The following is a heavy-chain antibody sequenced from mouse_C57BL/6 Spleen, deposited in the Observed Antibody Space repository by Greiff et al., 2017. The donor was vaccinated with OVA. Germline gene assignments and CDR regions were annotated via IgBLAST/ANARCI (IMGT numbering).Heavy chain of an antibody. CDR3: ARNFRDYAMDY. V-gene: IGHV1-55*01. CDR1: GYTFTSYW. J-gene: IGHJ4*01. CDR2: IYPGSGST. Sequence: QVQLQQPGAELVKPGASVKMSCKASGYTFTSYWITWVKQRPGQGLEWIGDIYPGSGSTHYNEKFTSKATLAVDTSSSTAYMQLSSLTSEDSAVYYCARNFRDYAMDYWGQGTSVTVSS.